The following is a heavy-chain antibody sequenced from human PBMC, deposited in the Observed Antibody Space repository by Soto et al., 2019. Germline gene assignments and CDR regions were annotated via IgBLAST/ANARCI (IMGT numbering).Heavy chain of an antibody. CDR3: ARLVVPAARTQNWFDS. D-gene: IGHD2-2*01. CDR2: IYYSGGT. J-gene: IGHJ5*01. CDR1: GGSISSSSYY. Sequence: PSETLSLTCTVSGGSISSSSYYWGWIRQPPGKGLEWIGSIYYSGGTYYNPSLKSRVTISVDTSKNQFSLKLSSVTAADTAVYYCARLVVPAARTQNWFDSWGQGTLVTVSS. V-gene: IGHV4-39*01.